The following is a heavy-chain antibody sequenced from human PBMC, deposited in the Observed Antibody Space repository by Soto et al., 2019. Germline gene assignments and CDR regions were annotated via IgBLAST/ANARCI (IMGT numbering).Heavy chain of an antibody. CDR1: GGSISSYY. CDR2: IYYSGST. CDR3: ARHEVWEWLRFNGYFDL. V-gene: IGHV4-59*08. Sequence: QVQLQESGPGLVKPSETLSLTCTVSGGSISSYYWSWIRQPPGKGLEWIGYIYYSGSTNYNPSLKSRVTISVDTSKNQFSRKLSSVTAADTAGYYCARHEVWEWLRFNGYFDLWGRGTLVTVSS. J-gene: IGHJ2*01. D-gene: IGHD5-12*01.